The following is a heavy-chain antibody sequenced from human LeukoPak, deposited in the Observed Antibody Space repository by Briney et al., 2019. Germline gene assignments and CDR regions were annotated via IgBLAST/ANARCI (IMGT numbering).Heavy chain of an antibody. J-gene: IGHJ6*03. CDR3: ARSPNCSSTSCYGYYYYYYMDV. CDR1: GGTFSRYA. V-gene: IGHV1-69*05. Sequence: ASVKVSCKASGGTFSRYAISWVRQAPGQGLEWMGGIIPIFGTANYAQKFQGRVTITTDESTSTAYMELSSLRSEDTAVYYCARSPNCSSTSCYGYYYYYYMDVWGKGTTVTVSS. D-gene: IGHD2-2*01. CDR2: IIPIFGTA.